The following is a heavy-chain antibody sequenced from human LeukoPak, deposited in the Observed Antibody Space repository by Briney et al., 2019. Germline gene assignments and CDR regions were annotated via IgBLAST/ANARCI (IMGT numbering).Heavy chain of an antibody. CDR2: VTGSGGST. J-gene: IGHJ4*02. CDR3: VRDGSGSYSSPYYFDY. Sequence: GGSLRLSRAASGFTFSSYAMSWVREASGKGLEWVSVVTGSGGSTYYADYVEGRFTISRDNTKNSLYLQMNSLRAEDTAVYHCVRDGSGSYSSPYYFDYRGQGTLVTVSS. D-gene: IGHD1-26*01. CDR1: GFTFSSYA. V-gene: IGHV3-23*01.